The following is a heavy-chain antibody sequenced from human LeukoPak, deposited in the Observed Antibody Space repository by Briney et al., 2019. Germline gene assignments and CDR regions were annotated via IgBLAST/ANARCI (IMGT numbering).Heavy chain of an antibody. CDR1: GGSISSSGYY. D-gene: IGHD1-7*01. J-gene: IGHJ4*01. Sequence: PSETLSLTCTVSGGSISSSGYYWGWIRQPPGKGLEWIGTIYYGGSPYYNPSLKSRVTISVDNSKNQFSLKMSSVTAADTAVYFYARPRHNWNYYFDYWGHGLLVTVSS. V-gene: IGHV4-39*01. CDR2: IYYGGSP. CDR3: ARPRHNWNYYFDY.